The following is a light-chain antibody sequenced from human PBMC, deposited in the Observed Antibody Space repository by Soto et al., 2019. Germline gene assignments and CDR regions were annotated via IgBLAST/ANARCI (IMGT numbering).Light chain of an antibody. Sequence: DIQIAQSPPTLSASVGDRFTITCRASQNIDSYLNWYQQKPGKAPELLIHDASSLQSGVPSRFSGSGSGTDFSLSISSLQPEDFAVYYCQQSYSYHPTFDQGTKVDIK. CDR3: QQSYSYHPT. CDR1: QNIDSY. V-gene: IGKV1-39*01. CDR2: DAS. J-gene: IGKJ1*01.